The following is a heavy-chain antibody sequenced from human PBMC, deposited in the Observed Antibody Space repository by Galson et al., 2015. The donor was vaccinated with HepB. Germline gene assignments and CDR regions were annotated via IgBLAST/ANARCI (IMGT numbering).Heavy chain of an antibody. J-gene: IGHJ6*02. V-gene: IGHV1-69*06. CDR3: ARPHPDYVDTAMEDNYPDYYYYGMDV. CDR1: GGTFSSYA. CDR2: IIPIFGTA. Sequence: SVKVSCKASGGTFSSYAISGVRQAPGQGLEWMGGIIPIFGTANYAQKFQGRVTITADKSTSTAYMELSSLRSEDTAVYYCARPHPDYVDTAMEDNYPDYYYYGMDVWGQGTTVTVSS. D-gene: IGHD5-18*01.